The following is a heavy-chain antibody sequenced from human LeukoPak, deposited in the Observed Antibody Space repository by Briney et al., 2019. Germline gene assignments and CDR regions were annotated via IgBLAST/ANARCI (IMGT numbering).Heavy chain of an antibody. CDR3: AREARGQQLVFWFDP. Sequence: PEALSVTRLHSLGSISRRSYYLGWIRQPPRKGLEWMGWIYFSGSTYHNQSLPNRATISVDTSKNQFSLKLSSVTAADTAVYYCAREARGQQLVFWFDPWGQGTLVTVSS. CDR2: IYFSGST. V-gene: IGHV4-39*07. J-gene: IGHJ5*02. CDR1: LGSISRRSYY. D-gene: IGHD6-13*01.